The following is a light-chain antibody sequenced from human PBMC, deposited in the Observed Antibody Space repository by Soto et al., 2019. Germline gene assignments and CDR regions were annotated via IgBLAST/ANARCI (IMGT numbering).Light chain of an antibody. CDR2: RAS. V-gene: IGKV3-11*01. CDR1: QSVNNNY. J-gene: IGKJ4*01. CDR3: QQRSSWLT. Sequence: EIVLTQSPGTLSLSPGERATISCRASQSVNNNYVAWYQQKPGQAPRLLIFRASNKATGIPDRFSGSGSGTDFTLTISSLEPADFAVYYCQQRSSWLTFGGGTKVDI.